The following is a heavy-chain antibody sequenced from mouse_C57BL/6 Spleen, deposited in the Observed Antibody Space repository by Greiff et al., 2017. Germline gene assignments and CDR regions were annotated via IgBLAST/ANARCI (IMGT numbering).Heavy chain of an antibody. CDR2: ISSGGSYT. Sequence: EVQLQQSGGDLVKPGGSLKLSCAASGFTFSSYGMSWVRQTPDKRLEWVATISSGGSYTYYPDSVKGRFTISRDNAKNTLYLQMSSLKFEDTAMYYCASLITTVVGNYWGQGTTLTVSS. J-gene: IGHJ2*01. V-gene: IGHV5-6*01. CDR3: ASLITTVVGNY. D-gene: IGHD1-1*01. CDR1: GFTFSSYG.